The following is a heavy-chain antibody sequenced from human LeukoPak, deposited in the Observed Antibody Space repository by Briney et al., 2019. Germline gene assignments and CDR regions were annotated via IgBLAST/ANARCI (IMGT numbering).Heavy chain of an antibody. V-gene: IGHV4-34*01. CDR2: INHSGST. D-gene: IGHD2-2*01. J-gene: IGHJ5*02. CDR3: ARGIVVVPAAFNWFDP. CDR1: GGSFSGYY. Sequence: SENLSLTCAVYGGSFSGYYWSWIRQPPGKGLEWIGEINHSGSTNYNPSLKSRVTISVDTSKNQFSLKLSSVTAADTAVYYCARGIVVVPAAFNWFDPWGQGTLVTVSS.